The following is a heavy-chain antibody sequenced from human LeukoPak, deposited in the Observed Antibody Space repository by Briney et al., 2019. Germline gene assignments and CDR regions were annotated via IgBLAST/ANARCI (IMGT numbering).Heavy chain of an antibody. D-gene: IGHD2-2*01. J-gene: IGHJ5*02. CDR3: ARAGCSSTSCYFGSWFDP. CDR2: ISAYNGNT. Sequence: APVKVSCKASGYTFTSYGISWVRQAPGQGLEWMGWISAYNGNTNYAQKLQGRVTMTTDTSTSTAYMELRSLRSDDTAVYYCARAGCSSTSCYFGSWFDPWGQGTLVTVSS. V-gene: IGHV1-18*01. CDR1: GYTFTSYG.